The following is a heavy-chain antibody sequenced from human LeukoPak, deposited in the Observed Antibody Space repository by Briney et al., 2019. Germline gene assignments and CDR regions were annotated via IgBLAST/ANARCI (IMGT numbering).Heavy chain of an antibody. V-gene: IGHV3-74*01. J-gene: IGHJ4*02. Sequence: GGSLRLSCAASGFTFSSYWMNWVRQAPGKGLVWVSRIASDGSSTTYADSVKGRFSISRDNAKNTLYLQMNSLRAEDTAVYYCARDGLGFDYWGQGTRVSVSS. CDR3: ARDGLGFDY. CDR1: GFTFSSYW. CDR2: IASDGSST. D-gene: IGHD5-12*01.